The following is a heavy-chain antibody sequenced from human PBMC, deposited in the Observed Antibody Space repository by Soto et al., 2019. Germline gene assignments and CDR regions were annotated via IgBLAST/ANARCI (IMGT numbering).Heavy chain of an antibody. CDR3: AQLTSWWERAAFDI. V-gene: IGHV2-5*02. D-gene: IGHD1-26*01. CDR1: GFSLSTSGVG. CDR2: IYWDDDK. J-gene: IGHJ3*02. Sequence: QITLKESGPTLVKPTQTLTLTCIFSGFSLSTSGVGVGWIRQSPGKALEWLALIYWDDDKRYSPSLKSRVTITKDTSKNQVVLTMTNMDPVDTGTFYCAQLTSWWERAAFDIWGQGTKVTVSS.